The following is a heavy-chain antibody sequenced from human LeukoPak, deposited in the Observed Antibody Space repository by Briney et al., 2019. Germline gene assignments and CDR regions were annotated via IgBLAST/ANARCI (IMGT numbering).Heavy chain of an antibody. CDR1: GFTVSSNY. CDR2: ISGSGGST. V-gene: IGHV3-23*01. CDR3: ASLEAFDY. J-gene: IGHJ4*02. Sequence: GGSLRLSCAVSGFTVSSNYMSWVRQAPGKGLEWVSAISGSGGSTYYADSVKGRFTISRDNSKNTLYLQMNSLRAEDTAVYYCASLEAFDYWGQGTLVTVSS.